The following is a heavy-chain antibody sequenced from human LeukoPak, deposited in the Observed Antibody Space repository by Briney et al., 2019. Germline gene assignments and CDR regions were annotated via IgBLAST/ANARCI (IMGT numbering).Heavy chain of an antibody. Sequence: GGSLRLSCAASGFTFSSYGMHWVRQAPGKGPEWVAVIWYDGSNKYYADSVKGRFTISRDNSKNTLYLQMNSLRAEDTAVYYCARDRGGYCSGGSCYSLQHWGQGTLVTVSS. CDR1: GFTFSSYG. J-gene: IGHJ1*01. CDR2: IWYDGSNK. D-gene: IGHD2-15*01. CDR3: ARDRGGYCSGGSCYSLQH. V-gene: IGHV3-33*01.